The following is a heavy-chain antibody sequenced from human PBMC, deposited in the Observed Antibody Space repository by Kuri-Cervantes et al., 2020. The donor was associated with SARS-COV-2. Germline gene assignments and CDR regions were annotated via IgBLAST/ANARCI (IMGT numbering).Heavy chain of an antibody. Sequence: SETLSLTCTVSGGSISSSSYYWGWIRQPPGKGLEWIGSIYYSGSTYYNPSLKSRVTISVDTSKNQFSLKLSSVTAADTAVYYCASRNDMITFGGVIVMGFDYWGQGTLVTVFS. D-gene: IGHD3-16*02. V-gene: IGHV4-39*01. J-gene: IGHJ4*02. CDR3: ASRNDMITFGGVIVMGFDY. CDR2: IYYSGST. CDR1: GGSISSSSYY.